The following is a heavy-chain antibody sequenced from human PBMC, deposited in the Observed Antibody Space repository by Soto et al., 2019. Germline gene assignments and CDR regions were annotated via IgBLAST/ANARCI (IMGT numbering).Heavy chain of an antibody. CDR3: ARGDKLSLYPQLDC. D-gene: IGHD3-16*02. Sequence: QVQLVQSGAEVKKPGASVKVSCKASGYTFTGNYMHSVRQAPGQGFEWMGWINVNSGGTKYAQKLQGWVTMTRDSSISTAYVELSRLRSDDTAVYYCARGDKLSLYPQLDCWGQGTLVTVSS. J-gene: IGHJ4*02. CDR1: GYTFTGNY. V-gene: IGHV1-2*04. CDR2: INVNSGGT.